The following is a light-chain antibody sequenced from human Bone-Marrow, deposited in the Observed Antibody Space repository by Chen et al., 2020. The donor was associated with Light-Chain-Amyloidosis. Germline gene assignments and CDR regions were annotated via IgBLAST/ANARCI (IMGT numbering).Light chain of an antibody. Sequence: SYVLTQPSSVSVAPGQTATIACGGNNIGSTSVHWYQQTPGQAPLMVVYDDRDRPSGIPERLSGSNSGNTATLSISRVEAGDEADYYCQVWDRSSDRAVFGGGTKLTVL. J-gene: IGLJ3*02. V-gene: IGLV3-21*02. CDR2: DDR. CDR1: NIGSTS. CDR3: QVWDRSSDRAV.